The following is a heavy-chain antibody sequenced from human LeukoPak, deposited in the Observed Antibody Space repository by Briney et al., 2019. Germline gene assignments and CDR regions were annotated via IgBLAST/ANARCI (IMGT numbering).Heavy chain of an antibody. V-gene: IGHV4-59*01. D-gene: IGHD6-13*01. CDR1: DDSITMYY. Sequence: PSETLSLTCTVSDDSITMYYWTWIRQPPGKGLEWIGYVDHTGSTNFNPSLKSRVTISVDTSKNRFSLRLSSVTAADTAVYYCARVTGYMVEDYFDYWGQGTLVTVSS. CDR2: VDHTGST. CDR3: ARVTGYMVEDYFDY. J-gene: IGHJ4*02.